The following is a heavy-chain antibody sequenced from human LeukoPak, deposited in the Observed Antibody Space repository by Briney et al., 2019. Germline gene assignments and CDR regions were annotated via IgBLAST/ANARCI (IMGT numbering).Heavy chain of an antibody. CDR2: IKQDGSEK. V-gene: IGHV3-7*01. Sequence: GGSLRLSCAASGFTFSSYWMSWVRQAPGKGLEWVANIKQDGSEKYYVDSVKGRFTISRDNSKNTLYLQMNSLRAEDTAVYYCARLYCSSTSCYFDYWGQGTLVTVSS. CDR3: ARLYCSSTSCYFDY. CDR1: GFTFSSYW. D-gene: IGHD2-2*01. J-gene: IGHJ4*02.